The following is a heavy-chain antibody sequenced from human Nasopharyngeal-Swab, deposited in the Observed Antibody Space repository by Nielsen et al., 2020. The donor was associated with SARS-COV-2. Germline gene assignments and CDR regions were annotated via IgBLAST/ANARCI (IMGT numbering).Heavy chain of an antibody. J-gene: IGHJ4*02. V-gene: IGHV3-48*03. CDR3: ARDGGTTVPTGEDY. CDR2: ISSGGSTT. D-gene: IGHD4-17*01. Sequence: WIRQPPGKGLEWVSYISSGGSTTHYADSVKGRFTISRDNAKNSLYLQMNSLRVEDTAVYYWARDGGTTVPTGEDYWGQGTLGTVSS.